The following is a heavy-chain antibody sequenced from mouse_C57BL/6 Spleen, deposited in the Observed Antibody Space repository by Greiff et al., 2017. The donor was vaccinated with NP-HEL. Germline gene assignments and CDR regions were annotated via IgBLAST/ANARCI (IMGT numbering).Heavy chain of an antibody. CDR3: ARSVSPFYGSGWGY. D-gene: IGHD1-1*01. V-gene: IGHV1-53*01. J-gene: IGHJ2*01. Sequence: QVQLQQPGTELVKPGASVKLSCKASGYTFTSYWMHWVKQRPGQGLEWIGNINPSNGGTNYNEKFKSKATLTVDKASSTAYMQLSSLTSGDSAVYFCARSVSPFYGSGWGYWGQGTTLTVSS. CDR1: GYTFTSYW. CDR2: INPSNGGT.